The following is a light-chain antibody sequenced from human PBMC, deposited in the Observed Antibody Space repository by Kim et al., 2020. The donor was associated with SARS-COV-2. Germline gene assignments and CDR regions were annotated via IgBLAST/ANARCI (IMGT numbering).Light chain of an antibody. CDR3: TSYAASDTLV. CDR1: SSDVGGYNY. CDR2: EVN. J-gene: IGLJ3*02. V-gene: IGLV2-8*01. Sequence: GQSVTISCTGSSSDVGGYNYVSWYQQHPGKAPKVLIYEVNKRPSGVPDRFSGSKSGNTASLTVSGLQADDEADYYCTSYAASDTLVFGGGTMLTVL.